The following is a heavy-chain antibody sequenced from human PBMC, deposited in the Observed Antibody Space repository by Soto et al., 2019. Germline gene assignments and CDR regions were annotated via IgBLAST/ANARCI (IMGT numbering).Heavy chain of an antibody. J-gene: IGHJ4*02. CDR1: GFTFSSYA. Sequence: PGGSLRLSCAASGFTFSSYAMSWVRQAPGKGLEWVSAISGSGGSTYYADSVKGRFTISRDNSKNTLYLQMNSLRAEDTAVYYCAKFAGRVYYDSSGYYAHWGQGTLVTVSS. D-gene: IGHD3-22*01. V-gene: IGHV3-23*01. CDR3: AKFAGRVYYDSSGYYAH. CDR2: ISGSGGST.